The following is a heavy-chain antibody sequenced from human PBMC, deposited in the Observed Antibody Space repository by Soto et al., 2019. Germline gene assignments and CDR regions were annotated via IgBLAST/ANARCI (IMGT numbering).Heavy chain of an antibody. D-gene: IGHD1-1*01. J-gene: IGHJ4*02. CDR3: ARGRYGDY. Sequence: QVHLVQSGAEVKKPGASVKVSCKGSGYTFTSYGITWVRQDPGQGLEWMGCFSAHNGITDYAQKLQGRVTVTRDTSTSTAYMELRSLRSDDTAVYYCARGRYGDYWGQGALVTVSS. CDR2: FSAHNGIT. V-gene: IGHV1-18*01. CDR1: GYTFTSYG.